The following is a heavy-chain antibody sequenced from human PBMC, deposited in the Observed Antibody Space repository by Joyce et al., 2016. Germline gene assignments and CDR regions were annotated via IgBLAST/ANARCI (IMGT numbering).Heavy chain of an antibody. J-gene: IGHJ4*02. CDR3: ARDPQNFGF. CDR2: IYHNGKT. CDR1: GDSISSGYF. Sequence: VQLQESGPGLVKPSETLSLTCDVSGDSISSGYFDGWVRQAPGKGLEWIANIYHNGKTYYTASLKSRVTIAVDTSKNQLSLKLSSVTAADTAVYYCARDPQNFGFWGQGTLVIVSS. D-gene: IGHD2/OR15-2a*01. V-gene: IGHV4-38-2*02.